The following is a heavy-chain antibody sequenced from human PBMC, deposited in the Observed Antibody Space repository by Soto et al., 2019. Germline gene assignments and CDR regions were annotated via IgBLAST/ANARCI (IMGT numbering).Heavy chain of an antibody. CDR3: MRDFQGY. V-gene: IGHV4-4*07. CDR1: GDTITSFS. Sequence: SETLSLTCTASGDTITSFSWNWIRQSAGKGLEWIGRISTTGNTHYNPSLESRVTMSLDTSKNQFSLKLTSVTAADTAVYYCMRDFQGYWGQGALVTVSS. CDR2: ISTTGNT. J-gene: IGHJ4*02.